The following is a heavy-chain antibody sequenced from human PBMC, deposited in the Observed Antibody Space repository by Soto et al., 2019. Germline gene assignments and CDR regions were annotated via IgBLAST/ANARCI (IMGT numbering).Heavy chain of an antibody. CDR1: GGSISSGGYY. CDR2: VYYSGST. CDR3: ARGPYPSNYVWFDP. Sequence: PSETLSLTCTVSGGSISSGGYYWSWIRQHPGKGLEWIGYVYYSGSTYYNPSLKSRVTISVDTSKNQFSLKLSSVTAADTAVYYCARGPYPSNYVWFDPWGQGTLVTVSS. D-gene: IGHD4-4*01. J-gene: IGHJ5*02. V-gene: IGHV4-31*03.